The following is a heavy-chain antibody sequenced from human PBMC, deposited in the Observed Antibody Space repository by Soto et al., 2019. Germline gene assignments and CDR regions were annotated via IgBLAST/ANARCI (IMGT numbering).Heavy chain of an antibody. CDR2: ISYDGNNK. CDR3: AKDISLLAAAVDY. D-gene: IGHD6-13*01. CDR1: GFTFSNYG. Sequence: QVQLVESGGGVVQPGRSLSLSCAASGFTFSNYGIHWVRQAPGKGLEWVAVISYDGNNKYYADSVKGRFTISRDNSKNSFYLQMNSLRAEDTAVYYCAKDISLLAAAVDYWGQGTLVTVSS. J-gene: IGHJ4*02. V-gene: IGHV3-30*18.